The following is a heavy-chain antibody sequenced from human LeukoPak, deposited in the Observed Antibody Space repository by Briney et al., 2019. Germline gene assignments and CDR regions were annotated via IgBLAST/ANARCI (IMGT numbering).Heavy chain of an antibody. CDR2: ITSRSSYI. D-gene: IGHD3-10*01. CDR1: GFTFSTYN. Sequence: GGSLRLSCAASGFTFSTYNMNWVRQAPGKGLEWVSSITSRSSYIYYADSVKGRFTISRDNSKNTLYLQMNSLRAEDTAVYYCAKGVRLGSITMIRGVRRAYYYYMDVWGKGTTVTISS. J-gene: IGHJ6*03. V-gene: IGHV3-21*04. CDR3: AKGVRLGSITMIRGVRRAYYYYMDV.